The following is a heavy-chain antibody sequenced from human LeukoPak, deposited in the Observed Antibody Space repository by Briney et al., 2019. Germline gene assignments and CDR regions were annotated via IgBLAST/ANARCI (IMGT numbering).Heavy chain of an antibody. Sequence: SETLSLTCTVSGGSISSYYWSWIRQPPGKGLEWIGYIYYSGSTNYNPALKSRVTISVDTSKNQFSLKLRSVTAADTAVYYCARGLGGSYHYWGQGTLVTVSS. V-gene: IGHV4-59*01. D-gene: IGHD1-26*01. CDR1: GGSISSYY. J-gene: IGHJ4*02. CDR3: ARGLGGSYHY. CDR2: IYYSGST.